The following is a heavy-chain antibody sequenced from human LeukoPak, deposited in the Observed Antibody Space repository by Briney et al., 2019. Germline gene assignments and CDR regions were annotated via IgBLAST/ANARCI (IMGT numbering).Heavy chain of an antibody. Sequence: SETLSLTCAVYGGSFSGYYWSWIRQPPGKGLEWIGEINHSGSTNYNPSLKSRVTISVDTSKNQFSLKLSSVTAADTAVYYCARGGIGYCSSTSCRRWFDPWGQGTLVTVSP. CDR3: ARGGIGYCSSTSCRRWFDP. CDR2: INHSGST. D-gene: IGHD2-2*01. J-gene: IGHJ5*02. CDR1: GGSFSGYY. V-gene: IGHV4-34*01.